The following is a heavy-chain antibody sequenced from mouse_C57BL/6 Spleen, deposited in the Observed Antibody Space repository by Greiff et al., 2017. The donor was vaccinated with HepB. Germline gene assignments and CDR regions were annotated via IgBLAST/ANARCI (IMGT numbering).Heavy chain of an antibody. V-gene: IGHV1-80*01. Sequence: QVHVKQSGAELVKPGASVKISCKASGYAFSSYWMNWVKQRPGKGLEWIGQIYPGDGDTNYNGKFKGKATLTADKSSSTAYMQLSSLTSEDSAVYFCATYYYGSSYGAMDYWGQGTSVTVSS. CDR1: GYAFSSYW. CDR3: ATYYYGSSYGAMDY. J-gene: IGHJ4*01. CDR2: IYPGDGDT. D-gene: IGHD1-1*01.